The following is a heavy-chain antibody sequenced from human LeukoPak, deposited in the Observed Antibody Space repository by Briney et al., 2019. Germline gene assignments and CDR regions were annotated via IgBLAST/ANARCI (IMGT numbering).Heavy chain of an antibody. V-gene: IGHV3-23*01. CDR3: AKDANYDFWSGYYAFDY. CDR1: GFTFSSYA. CDR2: ISGSGGST. J-gene: IGHJ4*02. D-gene: IGHD3-3*01. Sequence: PGGSLRLSCAASGFTFSSYAMSWVRQAPGKGLEWVSAISGSGGSTYYADSVKGRFTISRDNSKNTLYPQMNSLRAEDTAVYYCAKDANYDFWSGYYAFDYWGQGTLVTVSS.